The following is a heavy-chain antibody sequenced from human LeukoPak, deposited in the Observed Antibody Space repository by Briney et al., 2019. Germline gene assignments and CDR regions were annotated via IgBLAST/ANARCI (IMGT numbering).Heavy chain of an antibody. D-gene: IGHD2-15*01. J-gene: IGHJ1*01. Sequence: GSSVKVSCKASGGTFSSYAISWVRQAPGQGLEWMGRIIPIFGTANYAQKFQGRVTITTDESTSTAYMELSSLRSEDTAVYYCARGLVKGGFRFQHWGQGTLVTVSS. V-gene: IGHV1-69*05. CDR2: IIPIFGTA. CDR1: GGTFSSYA. CDR3: ARGLVKGGFRFQH.